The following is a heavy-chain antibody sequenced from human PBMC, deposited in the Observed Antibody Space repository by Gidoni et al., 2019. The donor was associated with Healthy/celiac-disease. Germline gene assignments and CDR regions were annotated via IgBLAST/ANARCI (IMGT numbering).Heavy chain of an antibody. D-gene: IGHD4-4*01. CDR1: GFTFDDYA. Sequence: EVQLVESGGGLVQPGRSLRLSCAASGFTFDDYAMHWVRQAPGKGLEWVSGISWNSGSIGYADSVKGRFTISRDNAKNSLYLQMNSLRAEDTALYYCAKGPLYSNYEDNWYFDLWGRGTLVTVSS. CDR2: ISWNSGSI. J-gene: IGHJ2*01. CDR3: AKGPLYSNYEDNWYFDL. V-gene: IGHV3-9*01.